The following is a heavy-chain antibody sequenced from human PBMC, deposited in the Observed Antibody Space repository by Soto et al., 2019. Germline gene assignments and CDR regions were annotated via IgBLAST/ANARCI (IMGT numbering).Heavy chain of an antibody. CDR2: IVVGSGNT. D-gene: IGHD3-9*01. CDR3: AADLGLDDTYGMDV. Sequence: GASVKVSCKASGFTFTSSAVQWVRQARGQRLEWIGWIVVGSGNTNYAQKFQERVTITRDMSTSTAYMELSSLRSEDMAVYYCAADLGLDDTYGMDVWGQGTTVTVSS. CDR1: GFTFTSSA. J-gene: IGHJ6*02. V-gene: IGHV1-58*01.